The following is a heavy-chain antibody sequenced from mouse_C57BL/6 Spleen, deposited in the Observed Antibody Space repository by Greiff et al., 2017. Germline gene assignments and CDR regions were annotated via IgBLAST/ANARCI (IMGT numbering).Heavy chain of an antibody. CDR3: AMITTVVDYFDY. CDR2: IYPGDGDT. V-gene: IGHV1-82*01. Sequence: VQGVESGPELVKPGASVKISCKASGYAFSSSWMNWVKQRPGKGLEWIGRIYPGDGDTNYNGKFKGKATLTADKSSSTAYMQLSSLTSEDSAVYFCAMITTVVDYFDYWGQGTTLTVSS. D-gene: IGHD1-1*01. CDR1: GYAFSSSW. J-gene: IGHJ2*01.